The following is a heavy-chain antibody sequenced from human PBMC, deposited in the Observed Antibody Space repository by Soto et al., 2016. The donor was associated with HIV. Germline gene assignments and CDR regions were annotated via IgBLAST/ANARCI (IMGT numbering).Heavy chain of an antibody. D-gene: IGHD3-22*01. CDR3: ATGDGGITYDSSGYYQGY. J-gene: IGHJ4*02. Sequence: EVQLVQSGAEVKKPGATVKISCKVSGYTFTDYYMHWVQQAPGKGLEWMGLVDPEDGETIYAEKFQGRVTITADTSTDTAYMELSSLRSEDTAVYYCATGDGGITYDSSGYYQGYWGQGTLVTVSS. V-gene: IGHV1-69-2*01. CDR2: VDPEDGET. CDR1: GYTFTDYY.